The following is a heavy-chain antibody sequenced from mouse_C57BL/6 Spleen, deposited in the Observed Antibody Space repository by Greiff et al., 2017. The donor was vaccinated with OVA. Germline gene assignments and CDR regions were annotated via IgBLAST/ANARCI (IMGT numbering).Heavy chain of an antibody. J-gene: IGHJ4*01. D-gene: IGHD1-1*01. Sequence: LKQPGAELVKPGASVKLSCKASGYTFTSYWMHWVKQRPGRGLEWIGRIDPNSGGTKYNEKFKSKATLTVDKPSSTAYMQLSSLTSEDSAVYYCARLYYGSSIYAMDYWGQGTSVTVSS. CDR2: IDPNSGGT. CDR1: GYTFTSYW. CDR3: ARLYYGSSIYAMDY. V-gene: IGHV1-72*01.